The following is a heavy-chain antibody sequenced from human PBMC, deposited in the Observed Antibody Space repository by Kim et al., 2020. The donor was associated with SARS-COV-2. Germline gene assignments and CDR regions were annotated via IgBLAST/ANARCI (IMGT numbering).Heavy chain of an antibody. D-gene: IGHD2-2*01. J-gene: IGHJ6*02. Sequence: SETLSLTCTVSGGSISSSSYYWGWIRQPPGKGLEWIGSIYYSGSTYYNPSLKSRVTISVDTSKNQFSLKLSSVTAADTAVYYCASPDTSHYGMDVWGQGTTVTVSS. CDR2: IYYSGST. CDR1: GGSISSSSYY. V-gene: IGHV4-39*01. CDR3: ASPDTSHYGMDV.